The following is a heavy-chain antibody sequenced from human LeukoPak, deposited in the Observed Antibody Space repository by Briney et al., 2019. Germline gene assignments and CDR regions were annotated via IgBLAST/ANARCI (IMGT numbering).Heavy chain of an antibody. D-gene: IGHD2-21*01. CDR3: AREFRVVAPTQGDDY. J-gene: IGHJ4*02. CDR2: MGPNSGNT. Sequence: ASVKVSCKASGYTFASYDINWVRQATGQGLEWMGWMGPNSGNTGYAQKFQGRVTMTRNTSISTAYMELSSLRSEDTAVYYCAREFRVVAPTQGDDYWGQGTLVTVSS. CDR1: GYTFASYD. V-gene: IGHV1-8*01.